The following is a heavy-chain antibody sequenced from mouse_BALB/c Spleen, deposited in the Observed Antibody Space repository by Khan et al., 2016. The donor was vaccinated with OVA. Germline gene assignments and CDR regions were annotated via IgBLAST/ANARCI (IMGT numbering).Heavy chain of an antibody. Sequence: EVELVESGGGLVQPGGSRKLSCAASGFTFSSFGMHWVRQAPEKGLEWVAYISSGSSTIYYADTVKGRFTISRDNPKNTLFLQMTSLRSEDTAMYYCARSGGNRQGFDVWGAGTTVTVSS. V-gene: IGHV5-17*02. CDR3: ARSGGNRQGFDV. D-gene: IGHD3-1*01. CDR1: GFTFSSFG. CDR2: ISSGSSTI. J-gene: IGHJ1*01.